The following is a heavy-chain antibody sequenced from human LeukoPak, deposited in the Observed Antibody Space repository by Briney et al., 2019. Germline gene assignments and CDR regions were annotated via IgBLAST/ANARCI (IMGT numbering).Heavy chain of an antibody. J-gene: IGHJ4*02. CDR3: AKDLNYYDSSSYYYSLKSFDY. CDR2: ISGSGGST. Sequence: GGTLRLSCAASGFTFSNYGMTWVRQAPGKGLEWVSAISGSGGSTYYADSVKGRFTISRDNSKNTLYLQMNSLRAEDTAVYYCAKDLNYYDSSSYYYSLKSFDYWGQGTLVTVAS. V-gene: IGHV3-23*01. CDR1: GFTFSNYG. D-gene: IGHD3-22*01.